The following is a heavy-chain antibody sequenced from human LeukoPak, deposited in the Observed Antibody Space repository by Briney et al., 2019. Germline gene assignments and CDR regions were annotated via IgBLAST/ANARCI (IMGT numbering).Heavy chain of an antibody. CDR1: GFTFSSYA. J-gene: IGHJ4*02. D-gene: IGHD4-17*01. V-gene: IGHV3-23*01. Sequence: GGSLRLSCAASGFTFSSYAMTWVRQAPGKGLEWVSGISVAAGSTYYADSVKGRFTISRDNSKNTLYLQMNSLRAEDTAVYYCAILTVTTAYWGQGTLVTVSS. CDR3: AILTVTTAY. CDR2: ISVAAGST.